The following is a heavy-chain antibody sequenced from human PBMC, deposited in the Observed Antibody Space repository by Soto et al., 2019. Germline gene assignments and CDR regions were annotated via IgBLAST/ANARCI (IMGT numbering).Heavy chain of an antibody. Sequence: QLQLQESGPGLVKPSETLSLTCTVSGGSISSSSYYWGWIRQPPGKGLEWIGSIYYSGSTYYNPSLKSRVTISVDTSKNQFSLKLSSVTAADTAVYYCARQRSDYIWGSYRYTEGNNWFDPWGQGTLVTVSS. D-gene: IGHD3-16*02. J-gene: IGHJ5*02. CDR3: ARQRSDYIWGSYRYTEGNNWFDP. CDR1: GGSISSSSYY. CDR2: IYYSGST. V-gene: IGHV4-39*01.